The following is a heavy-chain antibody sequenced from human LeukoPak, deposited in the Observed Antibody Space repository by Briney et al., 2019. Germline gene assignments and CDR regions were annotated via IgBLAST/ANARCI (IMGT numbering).Heavy chain of an antibody. CDR3: ARGAEVDY. D-gene: IGHD6-25*01. V-gene: IGHV1-2*02. CDR1: GYTFTSYG. CDR2: ISAYSGGT. Sequence: ASVKVSCKASGYTFTSYGISWVRQAPGQGLEWMGWISAYSGGTNYAQKFQDRVTMTRDTSISTAYMELSRLRSDDTAVYYCARGAEVDYWGQGILVTVSS. J-gene: IGHJ4*02.